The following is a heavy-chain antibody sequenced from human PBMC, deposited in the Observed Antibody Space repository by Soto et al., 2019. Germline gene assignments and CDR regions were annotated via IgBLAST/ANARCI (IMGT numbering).Heavy chain of an antibody. CDR2: INPSGGST. D-gene: IGHD6-13*01. V-gene: IGHV1-46*01. J-gene: IGHJ6*02. Sequence: GASVKVSCQASGYTFTSYYMHWVRQAPGQGLEWMGIINPSGGSTSYAQKFQGRVTMTRDTSTSTVYMELSSLRSEDTAVYYCARARYSSSWYAYYYYYYGMDVWGQGTTVTVSS. CDR1: GYTFTSYY. CDR3: ARARYSSSWYAYYYYYYGMDV.